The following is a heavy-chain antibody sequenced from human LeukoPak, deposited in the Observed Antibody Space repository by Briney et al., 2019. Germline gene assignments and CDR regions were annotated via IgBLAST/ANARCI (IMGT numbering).Heavy chain of an antibody. CDR3: ASSPDVEDYCDY. CDR1: GNSFIRYW. D-gene: IGHD1-1*01. CDR2: IYAGDSDT. Sequence: GESLKISCKDSGNSFIRYWIGWVRQMHGKGLEWMGIIYAGDSDTRYSSSFQCPVTISADKSIRTAYLQWSSLKASDTAMYYCASSPDVEDYCDYWGQGTLVTVSS. V-gene: IGHV5-51*01. J-gene: IGHJ4*02.